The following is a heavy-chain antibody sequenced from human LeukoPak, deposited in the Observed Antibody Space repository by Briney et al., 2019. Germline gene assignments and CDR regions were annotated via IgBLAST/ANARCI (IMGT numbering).Heavy chain of an antibody. J-gene: IGHJ6*02. CDR2: IHNGGGT. Sequence: PSETLSLTCIVSGDSISSGAYYWGWIRQYPGKGLEWIGYIHNGGGTYYNPSLKSRVTISVDTSKNQFSLKLSSVTAADTAVYYCARDRGDGMDVWGQGTTVTVSS. V-gene: IGHV4-31*03. CDR3: ARDRGDGMDV. CDR1: GDSISSGAYY.